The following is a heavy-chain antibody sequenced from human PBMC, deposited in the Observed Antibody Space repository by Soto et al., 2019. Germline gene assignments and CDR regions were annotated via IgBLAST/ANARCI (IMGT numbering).Heavy chain of an antibody. CDR2: IRSSGSSI. D-gene: IGHD3-16*01. V-gene: IGHV3-48*02. CDR1: GFTFSTYS. J-gene: IGHJ3*02. CDR3: ARDLGGAKGDDGFDI. Sequence: GGSLRLSCAASGFTFSTYSMNWVRQAPGKGLEWVSYIRSSGSSIYYADSVKGRFTISRDNVENSLYLQMNSLRDEDTAVYYCARDLGGAKGDDGFDIWGQGTMVTVSS.